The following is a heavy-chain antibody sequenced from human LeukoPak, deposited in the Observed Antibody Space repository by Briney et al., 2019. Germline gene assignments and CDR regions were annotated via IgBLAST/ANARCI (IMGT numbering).Heavy chain of an antibody. CDR3: ARDGRGGDTAMAKHAFDI. CDR2: INPSGGST. J-gene: IGHJ3*02. V-gene: IGHV1-46*01. D-gene: IGHD5-18*01. CDR1: GYTFTSYY. Sequence: ASVKVSCKASGYTFTSYYMHWVRQAPGQGLEWMGVINPSGGSTIYAQKFQGRVTMTRDTSTSTVYMELSSLRSEDTAVYYCARDGRGGDTAMAKHAFDIWGQGTMVTVSS.